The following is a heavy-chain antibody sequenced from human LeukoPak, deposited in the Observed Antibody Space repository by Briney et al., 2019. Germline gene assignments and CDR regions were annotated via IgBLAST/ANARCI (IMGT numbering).Heavy chain of an antibody. CDR3: ARGPLVVEFIGDYFDY. V-gene: IGHV3-33*08. Sequence: GRSLRLSCAASGFTFSRYGMHWVRQAPGKGLEWVAVIWYDGSNKYYADSVKGRFTISRDNSKNTLYLQMNSLRAEDTAVYYCARGPLVVEFIGDYFDYWGQGTLVTVSS. D-gene: IGHD2-2*01. CDR1: GFTFSRYG. CDR2: IWYDGSNK. J-gene: IGHJ4*02.